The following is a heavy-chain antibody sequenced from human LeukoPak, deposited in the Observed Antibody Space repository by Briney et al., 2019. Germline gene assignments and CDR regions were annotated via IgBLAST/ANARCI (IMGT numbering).Heavy chain of an antibody. CDR2: INEYGSEN. CDR3: ARGVDTLLWFGELLSPGEFDH. J-gene: IGHJ4*02. D-gene: IGHD3-10*01. V-gene: IGHV3-7*03. Sequence: GGSLRLSCTASGFSFSMYWMSWVRQAPRPGLERVANINEYGSENYYVDSVKGRFTSSRDNAMNSLYLQMCSLRAEDTAVYYCARGVDTLLWFGELLSPGEFDHWGQGTLVTVSS. CDR1: GFSFSMYW.